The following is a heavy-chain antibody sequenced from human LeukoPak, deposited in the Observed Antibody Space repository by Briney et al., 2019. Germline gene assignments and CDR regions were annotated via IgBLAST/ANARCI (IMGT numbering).Heavy chain of an antibody. CDR2: IYTSGST. CDR1: GGSISSGSYY. V-gene: IGHV4-61*02. Sequence: RPSETLSLTCTVSGGSISSGSYYGRWIRQPAGKGLEWIGRIYTSGSTNYNPSLKSRVTISVDTSKNQFTLKLSSVTAADTAAYYCAHTHTYYYDSSGYTDAFDIWGQGTMVTVSS. D-gene: IGHD3-22*01. J-gene: IGHJ3*02. CDR3: AHTHTYYYDSSGYTDAFDI.